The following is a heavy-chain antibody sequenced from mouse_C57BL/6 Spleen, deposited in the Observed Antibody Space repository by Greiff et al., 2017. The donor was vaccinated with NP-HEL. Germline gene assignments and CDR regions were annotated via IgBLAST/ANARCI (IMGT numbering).Heavy chain of an antibody. J-gene: IGHJ3*01. Sequence: EVMLVESGGGLVKPGGSLKLSCAASGFTFSSYAMSWVRQTPEKRLEWVATISDGGSYTYYPDNVKGRFTISRDNAKNNLYLQMSHLKSEDTAVYYCARGDSNDVAWFAYWGQGTLVTVSA. D-gene: IGHD2-12*01. CDR2: ISDGGSYT. CDR1: GFTFSSYA. V-gene: IGHV5-4*03. CDR3: ARGDSNDVAWFAY.